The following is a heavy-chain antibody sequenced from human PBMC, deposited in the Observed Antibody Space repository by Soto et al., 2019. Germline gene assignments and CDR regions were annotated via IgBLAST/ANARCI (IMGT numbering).Heavy chain of an antibody. J-gene: IGHJ5*02. CDR1: RFSFSNYD. CDR3: AVDDYGYQGGFDP. Sequence: QVQLVESGGGVVQPGRSLRLSCAASRFSFSNYDMNWVRQAPGKGLEWVAGISYDGSNQYYADSVKGRFTISRDNSKKKLYLQMNSLRADDTAVYYCAVDDYGYQGGFDPWGQGTLVTVSS. V-gene: IGHV3-30*03. D-gene: IGHD4-17*01. CDR2: ISYDGSNQ.